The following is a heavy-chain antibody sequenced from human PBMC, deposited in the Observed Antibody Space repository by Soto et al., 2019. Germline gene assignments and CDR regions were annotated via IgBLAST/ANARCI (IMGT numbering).Heavy chain of an antibody. V-gene: IGHV3-23*01. CDR1: GFTFRSYA. J-gene: IGHJ5*02. D-gene: IGHD3-10*01. CDR3: AKVGVYCSGSYIEYNWFDP. Sequence: GGSLRLSCAAYGFTFRSYAMSWVRQAPGKGLEWVSAISGSGGSTYYADSVKGRFTISRDNSNNTLDLQMNSLRAEDTAVYYCAKVGVYCSGSYIEYNWFDPWGQGTLVTVSS. CDR2: ISGSGGST.